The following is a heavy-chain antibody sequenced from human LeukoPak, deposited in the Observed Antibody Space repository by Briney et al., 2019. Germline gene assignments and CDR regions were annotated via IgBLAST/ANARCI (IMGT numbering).Heavy chain of an antibody. CDR3: ARENDQGFDY. CDR1: GFTFSNYA. Sequence: PGGSLRLSCAASGFTFSNYAMNWVCQAPGKGLEWVSSFGTRSSSIYYAHSVTGRFIVSRDNAKNSLFLQMNSLRAEDTAVYYCARENDQGFDYWGQGTLVTVSS. V-gene: IGHV3-21*01. J-gene: IGHJ4*02. CDR2: FGTRSSSI. D-gene: IGHD3-16*01.